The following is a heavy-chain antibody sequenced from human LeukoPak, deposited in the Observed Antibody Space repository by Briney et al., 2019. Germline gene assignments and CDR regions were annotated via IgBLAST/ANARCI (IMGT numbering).Heavy chain of an antibody. CDR1: GFTFSSYA. Sequence: GGSLRLSCAASGFTFSSYAMSWVRQAPGKGLEWLSAISGSGGSTYYADSVKGRFTISRDNSKNTLYLQMNSLRAEDTAVYYCASDFMDSSGYYRGYFDYWGQGTLVTVSS. CDR3: ASDFMDSSGYYRGYFDY. D-gene: IGHD3-22*01. CDR2: ISGSGGST. V-gene: IGHV3-23*01. J-gene: IGHJ4*02.